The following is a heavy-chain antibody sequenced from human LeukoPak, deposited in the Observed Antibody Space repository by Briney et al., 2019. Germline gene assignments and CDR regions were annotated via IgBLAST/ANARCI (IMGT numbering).Heavy chain of an antibody. D-gene: IGHD3-16*01. J-gene: IGHJ6*03. V-gene: IGHV3-7*01. CDR3: ARVGGYYYYYMDV. CDR2: IKQDGSEK. CDR1: ELRCGRYW. Sequence: GPCLRLCCVTSELRCGRYWLRSLRPAPGKRLEWVANIKQDGSEKYYVDSVKGRFTISRDNDKNSLYLQMNSLRAEDTAVYYCARVGGYYYYYMDVWGKGTTVTVSS.